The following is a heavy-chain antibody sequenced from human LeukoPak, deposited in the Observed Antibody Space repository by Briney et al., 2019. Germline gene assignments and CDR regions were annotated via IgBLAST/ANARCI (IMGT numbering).Heavy chain of an antibody. Sequence: TGGSLRLSCVGSGFIFSSSAMSWVRQAPGKGLEWVSGTSGGGTDTYYADSVKGRFTISRDNSKNTLYLQMNSLRAEDTALYYCAKGGRVGSSRPNTYFDYWGQGILVTVSS. V-gene: IGHV3-23*01. CDR1: GFIFSSSA. D-gene: IGHD3-10*01. J-gene: IGHJ4*02. CDR2: TSGGGTDT. CDR3: AKGGRVGSSRPNTYFDY.